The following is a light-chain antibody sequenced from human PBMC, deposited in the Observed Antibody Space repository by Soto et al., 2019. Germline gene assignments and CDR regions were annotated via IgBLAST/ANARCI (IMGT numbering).Light chain of an antibody. V-gene: IGKV3-15*01. CDR3: QQYYDWWT. CDR2: GAS. CDR1: QSVSSS. J-gene: IGKJ1*01. Sequence: ELAMTQSPATLSVSPGQSATLSCRASQSVSSSLAWYQQKPGQAPRLLIYGASARATGIPARFSGSGSGTEFTLTISSLQSEDFAAYYXQQYYDWWTVGQGTKVDI.